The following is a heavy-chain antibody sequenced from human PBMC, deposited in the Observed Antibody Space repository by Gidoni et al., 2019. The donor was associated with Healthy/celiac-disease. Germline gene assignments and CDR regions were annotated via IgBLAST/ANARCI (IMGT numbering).Heavy chain of an antibody. CDR3: ARSNLVMDV. Sequence: QVQLVESGGGVVQPGRSLRLSCAASGFTFSSYGMHWVRQAPGKGLEWVAVIWYDGSNKYYADSVKGRFTISRDNSKNTLYLQMNSLRAEDTAVYYCARSNLVMDVWGQGTTVTVSS. D-gene: IGHD2-8*01. V-gene: IGHV3-33*01. J-gene: IGHJ6*02. CDR1: GFTFSSYG. CDR2: IWYDGSNK.